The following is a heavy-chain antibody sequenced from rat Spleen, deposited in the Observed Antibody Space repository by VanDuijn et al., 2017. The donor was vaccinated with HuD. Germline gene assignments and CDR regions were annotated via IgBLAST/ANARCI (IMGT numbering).Heavy chain of an antibody. J-gene: IGHJ2*01. Sequence: EVQLVESGGGLVQPGRSLKLSCTASGFTFSDYYMAWVRQAPTKGLEWVTSIRTDGNNTYYRDSVKGRFTVSRDNAKSSLYLQLDSLRSEDTATYYCARHRNYGGIPFDYWGQGVMVTVSS. D-gene: IGHD1-11*01. CDR2: IRTDGNNT. CDR3: ARHRNYGGIPFDY. V-gene: IGHV5S23*01. CDR1: GFTFSDYY.